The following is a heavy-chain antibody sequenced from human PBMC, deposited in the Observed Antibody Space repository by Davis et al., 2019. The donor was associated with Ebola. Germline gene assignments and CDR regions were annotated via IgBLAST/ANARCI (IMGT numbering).Heavy chain of an antibody. V-gene: IGHV4-39*01. CDR1: DASISTRDYY. J-gene: IGHJ5*02. CDR2: IFYTGTT. Sequence: SETLSLTCTISDASISTRDYYWGWIRQPPGKGLEWIGSIFYTGTTYYNPSLQRRVTLSVDTSKSQFSLKLISMTAADTGTYFCARHWRAPAARFDPWGQGTLVTVSS. D-gene: IGHD2-2*01. CDR3: ARHWRAPAARFDP.